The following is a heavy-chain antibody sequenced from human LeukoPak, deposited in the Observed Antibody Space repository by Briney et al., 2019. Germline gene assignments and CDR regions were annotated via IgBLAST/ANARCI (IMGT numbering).Heavy chain of an antibody. CDR3: ARQNDFRLDY. V-gene: IGHV5-51*01. D-gene: IGHD3-3*01. CDR2: IYPGDSDT. J-gene: IGHJ4*02. CDR1: GYTFSSYW. Sequence: GESLKISCKGSGYTFSSYWISCVRQMPGKGLEWMGIIYPGDSDTRYSPSLQGQVTISVDTSIGTAYLQWSSLKASDTAIYYCARQNDFRLDYWGQGTLVTVSS.